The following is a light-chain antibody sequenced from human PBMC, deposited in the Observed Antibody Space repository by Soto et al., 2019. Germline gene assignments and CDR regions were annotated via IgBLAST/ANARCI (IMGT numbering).Light chain of an antibody. J-gene: IGKJ1*01. Sequence: AIQMTQSPSSVSASVGNRVTITCRASQAIRNDLGWYQKKPGKAPKLLIFAASNLQSGVPSRFIGRGYGTEFTLTISGLQPEDIATYFCLQDYDYPRTFGQGTEVDI. V-gene: IGKV1-6*01. CDR1: QAIRND. CDR3: LQDYDYPRT. CDR2: AAS.